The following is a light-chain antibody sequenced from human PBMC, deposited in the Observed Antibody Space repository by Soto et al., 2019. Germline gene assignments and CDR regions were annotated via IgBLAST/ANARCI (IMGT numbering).Light chain of an antibody. CDR2: EVR. J-gene: IGLJ6*01. CDR1: NTDVGGYNY. CDR3: TSYTPTGALV. V-gene: IGLV2-14*01. Sequence: QSALTQPASVSGSPGQSITVSCTGTNTDVGGYNYVSWYQHRPGKAPRLMIYEVRNRLSGVSNRFSGFKSGNTASLTISGLQSEDEADYYCTSYTPTGALVFGSGTQLTVL.